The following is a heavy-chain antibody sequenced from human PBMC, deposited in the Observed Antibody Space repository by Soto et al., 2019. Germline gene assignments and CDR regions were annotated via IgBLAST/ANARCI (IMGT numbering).Heavy chain of an antibody. J-gene: IGHJ4*02. CDR3: AKTLPHIAVAGTEYVDY. V-gene: IGHV3-30*18. Sequence: GGSLRLSCAASGFTFSSYGMHWVRQAPGKGLEWVAVISYDGSNKYYADSVKGRFTISRDNSKNTLYLQMNSLRAEDTAVYYCAKTLPHIAVAGTEYVDYWGQGTLVTVSS. CDR2: ISYDGSNK. CDR1: GFTFSSYG. D-gene: IGHD6-19*01.